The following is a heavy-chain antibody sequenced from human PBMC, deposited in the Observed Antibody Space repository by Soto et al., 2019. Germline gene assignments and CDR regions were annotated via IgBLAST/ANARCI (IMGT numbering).Heavy chain of an antibody. V-gene: IGHV3-23*01. J-gene: IGHJ4*02. CDR3: AKGRGGSGSLTPRVDF. CDR2: ISGGGDTT. Sequence: EVQLLESGGGLVQPGGYLRLSCAASGFTFNNYAMTWVRQAPGKGLEWVSAISGGGDTTSYADYVKGRLTVSRDGSKNTLYLQMSSLRAEDTALYYCAKGRGGSGSLTPRVDFWGQGTLVTVSS. CDR1: GFTFNNYA. D-gene: IGHD3-10*01.